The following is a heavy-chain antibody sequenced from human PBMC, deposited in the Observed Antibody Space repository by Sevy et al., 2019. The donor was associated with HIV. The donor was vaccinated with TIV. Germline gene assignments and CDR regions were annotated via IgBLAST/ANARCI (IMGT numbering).Heavy chain of an antibody. V-gene: IGHV1-69*13. Sequence: ASVKVSCKASGDTFSTYGLSWVRQAPGQGLEWMGGIIPIFGTPNYAQKFQGRVTITADESASTAYMELSSMRSEDTALYYCAREGGVATTGDHDAFDISGHGTLVTVSS. CDR3: AREGGVATTGDHDAFDI. D-gene: IGHD7-27*01. CDR2: IIPIFGTP. J-gene: IGHJ3*02. CDR1: GDTFSTYG.